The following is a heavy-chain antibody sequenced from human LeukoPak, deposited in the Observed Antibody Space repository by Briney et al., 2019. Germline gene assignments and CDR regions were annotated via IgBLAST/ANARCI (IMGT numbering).Heavy chain of an antibody. CDR2: ISSSSSYI. D-gene: IGHD5-12*01. CDR3: ASRGSGYDSYYYGMDV. Sequence: GRSLRLSCAASGFTFSSYSMNWVRQAPGKGLEWVSSISSSSSYIYYADSVKGRFTISRDNAKNSLYLQMNSLRAEDTAVYYCASRGSGYDSYYYGMDVWGQGTTVTVSS. V-gene: IGHV3-21*01. J-gene: IGHJ6*02. CDR1: GFTFSSYS.